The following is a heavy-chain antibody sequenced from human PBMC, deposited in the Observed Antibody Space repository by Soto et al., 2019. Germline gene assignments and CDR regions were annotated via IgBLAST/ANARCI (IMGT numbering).Heavy chain of an antibody. CDR1: GYTFTSYG. CDR2: ISAYNGNT. Sequence: ASVKVSCKASGYTFTSYGISWVRQAPGQGLEWMGWISAYNGNTNYAQKLQGRVTMTTDTSTSTAYMELRSLRSDDTAVYYCARALPAGPPVLMAYWGQGTQVTVSS. V-gene: IGHV1-18*01. J-gene: IGHJ4*02. D-gene: IGHD2-8*01. CDR3: ARALPAGPPVLMAY.